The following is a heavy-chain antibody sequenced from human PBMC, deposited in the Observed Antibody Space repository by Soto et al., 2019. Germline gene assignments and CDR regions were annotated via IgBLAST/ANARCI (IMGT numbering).Heavy chain of an antibody. V-gene: IGHV1-69*01. CDR1: GGTFSSYA. D-gene: IGHD3-10*01. CDR2: IIPIFGTA. J-gene: IGHJ6*02. CDR3: ARGVGYDVSGGRDSCGDYYNGMDV. Sequence: QVQLVQSGAEVKKPGSSVKVSCKDSGGTFSSYAISWVRQAPGQGLEWMGGIIPIFGTANYAQKFQGRVTISADAFKSPSYIARSSLRYEVKAVYYCARGVGYDVSGGRDSCGDYYNGMDVWGQGTTVTVSS.